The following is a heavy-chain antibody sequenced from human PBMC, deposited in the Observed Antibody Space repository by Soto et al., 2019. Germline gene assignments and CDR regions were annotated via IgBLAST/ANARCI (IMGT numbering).Heavy chain of an antibody. D-gene: IGHD6-6*01. CDR2: ISAYNGNT. CDR1: GYTFTSYG. V-gene: IGHV1-18*04. J-gene: IGHJ6*04. Sequence: ASVKVSCKASGYTFTSYGISWVRQAPGQGLEWMGWISAYNGNTNYAQKLQGRVTMTTDTSTSTAYMELRSLRSDDTAVYYCARDWVRIAGRPHCGMDVWGKGTRGTVYS. CDR3: ARDWVRIAGRPHCGMDV.